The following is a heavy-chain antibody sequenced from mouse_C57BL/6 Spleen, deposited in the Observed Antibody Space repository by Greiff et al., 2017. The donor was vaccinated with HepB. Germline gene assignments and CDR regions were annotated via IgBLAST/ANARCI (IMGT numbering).Heavy chain of an antibody. J-gene: IGHJ1*03. CDR3: ARRDYYGSAYWYFDV. Sequence: EVQLQQSGPVLVKPGASVKMSCKASGYTFTDYYMNWVKQSHGKSLEWIGVINPYNGGTSYNQKFKGKATLTVDKSSSTAYMELNSLTSEDSAVHYCARRDYYGSAYWYFDVWGTGTTVTVSS. V-gene: IGHV1-19*01. CDR1: GYTFTDYY. D-gene: IGHD1-1*01. CDR2: INPYNGGT.